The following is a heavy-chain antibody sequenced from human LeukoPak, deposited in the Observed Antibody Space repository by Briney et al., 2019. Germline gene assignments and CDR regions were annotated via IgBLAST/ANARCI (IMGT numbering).Heavy chain of an antibody. CDR2: ISHDGSNE. V-gene: IGHV3-30*04. D-gene: IGHD3-22*01. CDR3: ARNYYDRSGYSDTFDY. J-gene: IGHJ4*02. Sequence: QSGRSLRLSSAASGFTFSSSAMHWVRQAPGKGLEWVAFISHDGSNEYYADSVKGRFTISRDSSKNTLYLQMNSLRAEDTAVYYCARNYYDRSGYSDTFDYWGQGTLVTVSS. CDR1: GFTFSSSA.